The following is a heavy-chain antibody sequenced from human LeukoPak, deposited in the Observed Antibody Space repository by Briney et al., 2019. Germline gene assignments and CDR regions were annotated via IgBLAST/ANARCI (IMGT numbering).Heavy chain of an antibody. CDR1: GFTFSSSA. CDR2: ISSSSSYI. D-gene: IGHD2-2*01. Sequence: GGSLRLSCAASGFTFSSSAMNWVRQAPGKGLEWVSSISSSSSYIYYADSVKGRFTISRDNAKNSLYLQMNSLRVDDTAVYYCAKRIDIAVVPEAATHQAFDVWGQGTMVTVSS. V-gene: IGHV3-21*04. J-gene: IGHJ3*01. CDR3: AKRIDIAVVPEAATHQAFDV.